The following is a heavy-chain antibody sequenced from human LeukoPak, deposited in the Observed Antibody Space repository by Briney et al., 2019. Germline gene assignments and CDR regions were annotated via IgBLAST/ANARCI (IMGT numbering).Heavy chain of an antibody. Sequence: GGSLRLSCVASGFPVSSNNMIWVRQAPGKGLEWVSVVHDRGSTFYADSVKGRFTISRDNSKNSLYLQMNSLRAEDTAMYYCARHHDGGFWGQGTLVTVSS. CDR3: ARHHDGGF. V-gene: IGHV3-66*04. CDR1: GFPVSSNN. J-gene: IGHJ4*02. CDR2: VHDRGST. D-gene: IGHD1-1*01.